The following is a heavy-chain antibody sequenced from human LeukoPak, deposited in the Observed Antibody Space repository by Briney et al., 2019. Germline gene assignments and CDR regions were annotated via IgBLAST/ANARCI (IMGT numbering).Heavy chain of an antibody. J-gene: IGHJ4*02. CDR2: ISSSSSYI. CDR3: ARDQFFQGLRGPVDY. CDR1: GFTFSSYS. D-gene: IGHD3-3*01. V-gene: IGHV3-21*01. Sequence: PGGSLRLSCAASGFTFSSYSMNWVRQAPGKGLEWVSSISSSSSYIYYADSVKGRFTISRDNAKNSLYLKMNTLRAEDTAVYYCARDQFFQGLRGPVDYWGQGTLVTVSS.